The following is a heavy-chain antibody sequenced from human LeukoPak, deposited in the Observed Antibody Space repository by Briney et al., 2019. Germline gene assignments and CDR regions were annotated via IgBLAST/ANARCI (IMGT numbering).Heavy chain of an antibody. CDR1: GYTFTSYD. Sequence: GASVKVSCKASGYTFTSYDINWVRQATGQGLEWVGWMNPNSGNTGHAPKFQGRVTMTRNTSISTAYMELSSLRSEDTAVYYCARGRTSWNYIYYYYMDVWGKGTTVTVSS. D-gene: IGHD1-7*01. CDR2: MNPNSGNT. V-gene: IGHV1-8*01. CDR3: ARGRTSWNYIYYYYMDV. J-gene: IGHJ6*03.